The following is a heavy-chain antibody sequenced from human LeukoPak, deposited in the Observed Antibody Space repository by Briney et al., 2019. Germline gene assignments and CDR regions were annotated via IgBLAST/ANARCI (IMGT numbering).Heavy chain of an antibody. J-gene: IGHJ4*02. CDR3: ARSDGGFGHRYGPIKYFDY. D-gene: IGHD4/OR15-4a*01. CDR2: IIPIFGTA. CDR1: GGTFSSYA. Sequence: GASVKVSCKASGGTFSSYAISWVRQAPGQGLEWMGGIIPIFGTANYAQKFQGRVTITADESTSTAYMELSSLRSEDTAVYYCARSDGGFGHRYGPIKYFDYWGQGTLVTVSS. V-gene: IGHV1-69*13.